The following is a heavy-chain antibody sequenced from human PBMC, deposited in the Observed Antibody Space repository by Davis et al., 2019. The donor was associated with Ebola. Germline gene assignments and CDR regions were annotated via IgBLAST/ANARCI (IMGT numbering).Heavy chain of an antibody. CDR2: ISYDGSNK. V-gene: IGHV3-30*18. CDR3: AKGLLSGSYYPIYYYYGMDV. D-gene: IGHD3-10*01. Sequence: GESLKISCAASGFTFSSYGMHWVRQAPGKGLEWVAVISYDGSNKYYADSVKGRFTISRDNSKNTLYLQMNSLRAEDTAVYYCAKGLLSGSYYPIYYYYGMDVWGQGTTVTVSS. J-gene: IGHJ6*02. CDR1: GFTFSSYG.